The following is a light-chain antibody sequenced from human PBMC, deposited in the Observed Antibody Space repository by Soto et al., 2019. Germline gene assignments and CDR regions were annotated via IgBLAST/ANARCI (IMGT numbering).Light chain of an antibody. CDR2: DAS. CDR3: QQRSDWPPWT. CDR1: QSISSY. J-gene: IGKJ1*01. V-gene: IGKV3-11*01. Sequence: EIVLTQSPATLSLSPGEGATLSCRPSQSISSYLAWYQQKPGQAPRLLIYDASSRATGIPARFSGSGSGTDFTLTISSLEPEDFAVYYCQQRSDWPPWTFGQGTKVEIK.